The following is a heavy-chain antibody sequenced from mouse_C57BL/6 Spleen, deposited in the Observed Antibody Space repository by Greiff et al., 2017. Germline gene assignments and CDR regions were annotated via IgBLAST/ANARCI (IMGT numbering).Heavy chain of an antibody. D-gene: IGHD2-2*01. CDR1: GYTFTSYW. Sequence: QVQLQQSGAELVKPGASVKMSCKASGYTFTSYWITWVKQRPGQGLEWIGDIYPGSGSTNYNEKFKSKATLTVDTPSSTAYMQLSSLTSEDSAVYYCARGLGDYWGQGTTLTVSS. CDR3: ARGLGDY. CDR2: IYPGSGST. J-gene: IGHJ2*01. V-gene: IGHV1-55*01.